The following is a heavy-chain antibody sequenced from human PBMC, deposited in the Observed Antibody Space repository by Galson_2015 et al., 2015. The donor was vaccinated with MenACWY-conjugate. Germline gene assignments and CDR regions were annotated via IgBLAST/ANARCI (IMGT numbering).Heavy chain of an antibody. V-gene: IGHV3-7*03. J-gene: IGHJ1*01. CDR1: GFTFSTFW. CDR3: VRCVNGSPFQH. Sequence: SLRLSCAASGFTFSTFWMSWVRQAPGTGLEWVANMNQDGSDKYYVDSVKGRFTISRDNAKNSLYLEMNSLRAEDTAVYYCVRCVNGSPFQHWGQGTLVTVSS. CDR2: MNQDGSDK.